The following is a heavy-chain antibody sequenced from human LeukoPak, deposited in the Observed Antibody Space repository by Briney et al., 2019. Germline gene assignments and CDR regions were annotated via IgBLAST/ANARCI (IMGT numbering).Heavy chain of an antibody. J-gene: IGHJ4*02. CDR1: GFTVSSND. Sequence: GGSLRLFCTPSGFTVSSNDMILVRQAPGKGLEWVSLIYSGGSTHYADSVRGRFTISRDNSKNILYLQMNNLRAEDTAVYFCASRPVACRVWGQGTLVTVSS. D-gene: IGHD2-15*01. CDR3: ASRPVACRV. CDR2: IYSGGST. V-gene: IGHV3-53*01.